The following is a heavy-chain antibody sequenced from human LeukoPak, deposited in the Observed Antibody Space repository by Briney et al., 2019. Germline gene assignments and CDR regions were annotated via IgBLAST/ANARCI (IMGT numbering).Heavy chain of an antibody. Sequence: GASVKVSCKASGYTFTGYYMHWVRQAPGQGLEWMGWINPNSGGTNYAQKFQGRVTMTRDTSISTAYMELSRLRSDDTAVYYCARGGRRVGGGWSVDYWGQGTLVTVSS. V-gene: IGHV1-2*02. J-gene: IGHJ4*02. CDR3: ARGGRRVGGGWSVDY. CDR1: GYTFTGYY. D-gene: IGHD6-19*01. CDR2: INPNSGGT.